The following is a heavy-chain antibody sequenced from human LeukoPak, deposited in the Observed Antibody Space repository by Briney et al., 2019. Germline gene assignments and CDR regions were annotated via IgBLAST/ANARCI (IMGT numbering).Heavy chain of an antibody. V-gene: IGHV3-11*01. J-gene: IGHJ4*02. CDR1: GFTFSDSY. CDR2: ISTGGSTI. CDR3: ARGNLFPAY. Sequence: GGSLRLSRAASGFTFSDSYMSWIRQAPGKGLEWVSYISTGGSTIYYADSVKGRFTISRDNAKNSLYLQMNSLRAEDTAVYYCARGNLFPAYWGQGTLVTVSS.